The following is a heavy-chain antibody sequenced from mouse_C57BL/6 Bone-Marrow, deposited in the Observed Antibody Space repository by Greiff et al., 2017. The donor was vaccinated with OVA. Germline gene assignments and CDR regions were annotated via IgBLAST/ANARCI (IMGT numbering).Heavy chain of an antibody. J-gene: IGHJ3*01. CDR3: RRTTGTWFAD. V-gene: IGHV1-83*01. CDR2: YPGSGNTY. D-gene: IGHD1-1*01. CDR1: YTFTDYYM. Sequence: VQLQQSGPELVKPGASVKMSCKASGYTFTDYYMHWVKQKPGKGLEWIGEIYPGSGNTYYNEKFKGKATLTADTSSSTAYMQLSSLTSEDSAVYFCARRTTGTWFADWGQGTLVTVSA.